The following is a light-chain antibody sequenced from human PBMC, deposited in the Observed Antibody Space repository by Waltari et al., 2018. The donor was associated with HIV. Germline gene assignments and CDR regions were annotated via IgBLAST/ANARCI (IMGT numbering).Light chain of an antibody. CDR1: SSDVGGYNL. J-gene: IGLJ2*01. CDR3: CAYAGSTTYVI. V-gene: IGLV2-23*02. CDR2: EVS. Sequence: QSALTQPASVSGSPGQSITISCTGTSSDVGGYNLVSWYQQHPGKAPKLIIYEVSKRPSGVCNRFSCSKSGNTASLTISGLQAEDEADYYCCAYAGSTTYVIFGGGTKLTVL.